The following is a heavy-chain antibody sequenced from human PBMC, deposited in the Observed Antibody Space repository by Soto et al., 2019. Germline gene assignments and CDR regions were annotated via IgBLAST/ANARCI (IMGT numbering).Heavy chain of an antibody. Sequence: SQTLSLTFAISGDSVSSDITSWNCIRQSPSRGLEWLGRTYCRSKWFHDYAASVKSRITINPDTSKNQFSLELNSMTPEDTAVYYCARGNALDVWGQGTVVTVSS. D-gene: IGHD3-10*01. CDR3: ARGNALDV. CDR2: TYCRSKWFH. V-gene: IGHV6-1*01. CDR1: GDSVSSDITS. J-gene: IGHJ3*01.